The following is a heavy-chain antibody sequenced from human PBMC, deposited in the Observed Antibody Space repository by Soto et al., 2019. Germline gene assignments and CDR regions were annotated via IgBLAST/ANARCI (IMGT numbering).Heavy chain of an antibody. J-gene: IGHJ3*02. CDR3: ARPMIMPTNWDAFDI. Sequence: EVQLVQSGAEVKKPGEALKISCKGSGDSFTNHWIGCVRQMPGKGLEWMGFVFPDDSEARYSPTFQGRVTISADMSITTAYLHWSSLKTSDTAVYYCARPMIMPTNWDAFDIWGQGTMVTVSP. V-gene: IGHV5-51*01. CDR2: VFPDDSEA. D-gene: IGHD3-16*01. CDR1: GDSFTNHW.